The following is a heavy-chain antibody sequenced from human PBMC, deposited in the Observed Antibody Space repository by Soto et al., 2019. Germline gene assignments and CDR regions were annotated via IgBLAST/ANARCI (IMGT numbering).Heavy chain of an antibody. V-gene: IGHV3-33*01. D-gene: IGHD2-15*01. CDR3: ARDGYCSGGSCYSVPVFDY. J-gene: IGHJ4*02. CDR1: GFTFSSYG. CDR2: KWYDGSNK. Sequence: QVQLVESGGGVVQPGRSLRLSCAASGFTFSSYGMHWVRQAPGKGLEWVAVKWYDGSNKYYADSVKGRFTISRDNSKHSLYLQMNSLRAEDTAVYYCARDGYCSGGSCYSVPVFDYWGQGTLVTVSS.